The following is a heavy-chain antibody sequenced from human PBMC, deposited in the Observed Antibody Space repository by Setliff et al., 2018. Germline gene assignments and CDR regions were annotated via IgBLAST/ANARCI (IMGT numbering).Heavy chain of an antibody. D-gene: IGHD3-22*01. CDR2: MNPNSGNT. CDR3: ARDGDNYYDSSGYYLNHAFDI. CDR1: GYTFTSYD. V-gene: IGHV1-8*02. J-gene: IGHJ3*02. Sequence: ASVKVSCKASGYTFTSYDINWVRQATGQGLEWMGWMNPNSGNTGYAQKFQGRVTMTRNTSISTAYMDLSSLRSEGTAVYYCARDGDNYYDSSGYYLNHAFDIWGQGTMVTVSS.